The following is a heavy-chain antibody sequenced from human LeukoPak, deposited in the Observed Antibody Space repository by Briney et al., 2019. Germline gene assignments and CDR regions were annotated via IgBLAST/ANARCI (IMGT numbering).Heavy chain of an antibody. V-gene: IGHV1-46*01. Sequence: GASVKVSCKASGYTFTSYYMHWVRQAPGQGLEWMGIINPSGGSTSYAQKFQGRVTMTTDTSTSTAYMELRSLRSDDTAVYYCARGLRYYYGSGSYYVTPFDYWGQGTLVTVSS. CDR1: GYTFTSYY. CDR2: INPSGGST. D-gene: IGHD3-10*01. J-gene: IGHJ4*02. CDR3: ARGLRYYYGSGSYYVTPFDY.